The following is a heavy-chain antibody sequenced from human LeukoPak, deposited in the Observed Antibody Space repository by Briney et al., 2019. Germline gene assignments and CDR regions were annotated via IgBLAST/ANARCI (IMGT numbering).Heavy chain of an antibody. D-gene: IGHD3-10*01. CDR1: GGTFSRYA. V-gene: IGHV1-69*06. CDR3: ARGHSYYGSGSPDD. CDR2: IIPIFGTA. J-gene: IGHJ4*02. Sequence: SVKVSCKASGGTFSRYAIIWVRQAPGQGLEWMGGIIPIFGTANYAQKFQGRVTITADKSTSTAYMELSSLRSEDTAVYYCARGHSYYGSGSPDDWGQGTLVTVSS.